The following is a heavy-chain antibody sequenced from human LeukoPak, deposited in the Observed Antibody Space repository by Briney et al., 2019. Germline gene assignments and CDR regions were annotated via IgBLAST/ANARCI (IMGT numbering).Heavy chain of an antibody. CDR2: ISGSGGST. D-gene: IGHD3-22*01. V-gene: IGHV3-23*01. CDR1: GFTFSSYA. CDR3: AKGYDSSGYYYFQH. J-gene: IGHJ1*01. Sequence: GGSLRLSCVASGFTFSSYAMSWVRQAPGKGLEWVSAISGSGGSTYYADSVKGRFTISRDNSKNTLYLQMNSLRAEDTAVYYCAKGYDSSGYYYFQHWGQGTLVTVSS.